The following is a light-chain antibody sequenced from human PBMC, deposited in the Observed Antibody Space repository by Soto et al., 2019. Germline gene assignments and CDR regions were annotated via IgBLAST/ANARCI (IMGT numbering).Light chain of an antibody. V-gene: IGKV4-1*01. Sequence: DIVMTQSPDSLAVSLGERVTINCKSSQNVLSSSNNKYYLAWFQQKPGQPPKLLIYWASTRESGVPDRISGTGSGTDFTLNISSLQAEDVAVYYCQHYYTVPVTFGGGTKVEIK. J-gene: IGKJ4*01. CDR1: QNVLSSSNNKYY. CDR2: WAS. CDR3: QHYYTVPVT.